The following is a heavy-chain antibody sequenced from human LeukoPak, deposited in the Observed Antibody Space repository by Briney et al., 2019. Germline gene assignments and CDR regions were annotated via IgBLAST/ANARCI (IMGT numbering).Heavy chain of an antibody. Sequence: GASVKVSCKASGYTFTSYYMHWVRQAPGQGLEWMGIINPSGGSTSYAQKFQGRVTMTRDTSTSTVYMELSSLRSEDTAVYYCARHPSGDFYASGPFELWGQGTLVSVSS. D-gene: IGHD3-10*01. V-gene: IGHV1-46*01. CDR3: ARHPSGDFYASGPFEL. J-gene: IGHJ1*01. CDR2: INPSGGST. CDR1: GYTFTSYY.